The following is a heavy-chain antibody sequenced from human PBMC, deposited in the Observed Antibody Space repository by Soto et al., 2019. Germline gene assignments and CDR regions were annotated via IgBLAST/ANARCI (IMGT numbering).Heavy chain of an antibody. CDR3: GREAGAAGGTNWFDP. J-gene: IGHJ5*02. Sequence: SVTVSCKASGGILSSSACSWVREAPGQGVEWMGGIIPIFGTANYAQKFQGRVTITADESTGTAYMELSSLRSEDTAAYYWGREAGAAGGTNWFDPWGQGTLVTV. CDR2: IIPIFGTA. V-gene: IGHV1-69*13. D-gene: IGHD6-13*01. CDR1: GGILSSSA.